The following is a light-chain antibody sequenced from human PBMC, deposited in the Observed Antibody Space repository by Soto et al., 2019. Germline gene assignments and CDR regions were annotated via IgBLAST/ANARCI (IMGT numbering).Light chain of an antibody. CDR1: SSDAGRYTY. J-gene: IGLJ1*01. V-gene: IGLV2-8*01. CDR2: EVN. Sequence: QSALTQPPSASGSPGQSVTISCTGSSSDAGRYTYVSWYQQHPGKAPKLMIYEVNKRPSGVPDRFSGSKSGNTASLTVSGLQAEDEADYYCSSSAGNNNYVFGTGTKLTVL. CDR3: SSSAGNNNYV.